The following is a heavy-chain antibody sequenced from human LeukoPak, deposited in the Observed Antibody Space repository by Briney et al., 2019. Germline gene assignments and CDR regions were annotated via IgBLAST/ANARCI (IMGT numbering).Heavy chain of an antibody. V-gene: IGHV3-21*01. Sequence: GGSLRLSCAASGFTFSSYSMNWVRQAPGKGLEWVSSISSSSSYIYYADSVKGRFTISRDNAKNSLYLQMNSLRAEDTAVYYRARWGSYGDYRFDYWGQGTLVTVSS. CDR1: GFTFSSYS. J-gene: IGHJ4*02. D-gene: IGHD4-17*01. CDR3: ARWGSYGDYRFDY. CDR2: ISSSSSYI.